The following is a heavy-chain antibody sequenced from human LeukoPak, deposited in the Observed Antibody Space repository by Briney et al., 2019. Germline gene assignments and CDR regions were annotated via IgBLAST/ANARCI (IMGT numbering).Heavy chain of an antibody. CDR2: ISWNSGSI. V-gene: IGHV3-9*01. Sequence: GRSLRLSCAASGFTFDDYAMHWVRQAPGKGLEWVSGISWNSGSIGYADPVKGRFTISRDNAKNSLYLQMNSLRAEDTALYYCAKDGPARGYFDYWGQGTLVTVSS. CDR3: AKDGPARGYFDY. CDR1: GFTFDDYA. J-gene: IGHJ4*02.